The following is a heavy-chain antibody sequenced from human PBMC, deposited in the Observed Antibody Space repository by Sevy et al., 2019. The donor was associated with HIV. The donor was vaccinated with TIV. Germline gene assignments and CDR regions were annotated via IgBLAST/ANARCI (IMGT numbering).Heavy chain of an antibody. CDR3: ARGRGDYVGYYFDY. Sequence: SETLSLTCTVSGGSISSGDYYWSWIRQPPGKGLEWIGYNYYSGSTYYDPSLKSRVTISVDTSKNQFSLKLSSVTAADTAVYYCARGRGDYVGYYFDYWGQGTLVTVSS. J-gene: IGHJ4*02. CDR1: GGSISSGDYY. V-gene: IGHV4-30-4*01. CDR2: NYYSGST. D-gene: IGHD4-17*01.